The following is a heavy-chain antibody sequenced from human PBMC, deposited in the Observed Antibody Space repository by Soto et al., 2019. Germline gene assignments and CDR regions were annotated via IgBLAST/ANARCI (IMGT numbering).Heavy chain of an antibody. CDR3: AMVDVYVTPSPQDV. Sequence: QVQLVQSGAEVKNPGASVKVSCKASGYTFTRYGIGWARQAPGQGLEWMGWINTYNGNTNYAQNVQGRVTMTTDTSMSTAYMELRSLRSNDTAIYYGAMVDVYVTPSPQDVWGQGTTVIVSS. D-gene: IGHD3-16*01. CDR1: GYTFTRYG. V-gene: IGHV1-18*01. CDR2: INTYNGNT. J-gene: IGHJ6*02.